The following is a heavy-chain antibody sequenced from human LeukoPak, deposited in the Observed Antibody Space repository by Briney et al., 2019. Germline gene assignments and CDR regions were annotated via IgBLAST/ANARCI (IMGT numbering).Heavy chain of an antibody. J-gene: IGHJ6*02. CDR1: GFTVSSNY. CDR3: AKGNSSSWYGNQNYYGMDV. D-gene: IGHD6-13*01. V-gene: IGHV3-66*01. CDR2: IYSGGST. Sequence: GGSLRLSCAASGFTVSSNYMTWVRQAPGKGLEWVAVIYSGGSTNYADSAKGRFTISRDNPKNTLYLQMDSLRAEDTAVYYCAKGNSSSWYGNQNYYGMDVWGQGTTVTVSS.